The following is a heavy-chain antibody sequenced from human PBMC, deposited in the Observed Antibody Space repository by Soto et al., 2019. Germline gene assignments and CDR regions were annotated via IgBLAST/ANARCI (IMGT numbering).Heavy chain of an antibody. CDR2: IYYSGST. Sequence: QVQLQESGPGLVKPSETLSLTCTVSGGSISSYYWSWIRQPPGKGLEWIGYIYYSGSTNYNPSLKSRVTISVDTSKNQFSLELSSVTAADTAVYYCARTYYDILTGYCFDYWGQGTLVTVSS. J-gene: IGHJ4*02. D-gene: IGHD3-9*01. CDR3: ARTYYDILTGYCFDY. V-gene: IGHV4-59*01. CDR1: GGSISSYY.